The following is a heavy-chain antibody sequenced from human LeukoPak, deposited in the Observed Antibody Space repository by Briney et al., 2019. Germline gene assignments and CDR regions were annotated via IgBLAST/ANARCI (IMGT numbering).Heavy chain of an antibody. Sequence: SETLSLTCTVSGGSISSGSYYWSWIRQPAGKGLEWIGRIYTSGSTNYNPSLKSRVTISVDTSKNQFSLKLSSVTAADTAVYYCARGEYSGSRGYWFDPWGQGTPVTVSS. CDR1: GGSISSGSYY. V-gene: IGHV4-61*02. CDR2: IYTSGST. J-gene: IGHJ5*02. D-gene: IGHD6-13*01. CDR3: ARGEYSGSRGYWFDP.